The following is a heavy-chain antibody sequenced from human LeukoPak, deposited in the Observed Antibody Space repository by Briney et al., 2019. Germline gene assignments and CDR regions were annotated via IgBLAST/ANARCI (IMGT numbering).Heavy chain of an antibody. V-gene: IGHV4-61*02. CDR3: ARPHCSSTSCYLASGFDY. J-gene: IGHJ4*02. CDR2: IYTSGST. CDR1: GGSISSGSYY. Sequence: SQTLSLTCTVSGGSISSGSYYWRWIRQPAGKGLEWIGRIYTSGSTNYNPSLKSRVTISVDTSKNQFSLKLSSVTAADTAVYYCARPHCSSTSCYLASGFDYWGQGTLVTVSS. D-gene: IGHD2-2*01.